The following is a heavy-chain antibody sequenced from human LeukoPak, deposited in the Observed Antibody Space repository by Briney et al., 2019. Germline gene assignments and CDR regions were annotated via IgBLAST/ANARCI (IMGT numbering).Heavy chain of an antibody. J-gene: IGHJ4*02. D-gene: IGHD6-19*01. CDR2: IKKDGTEK. Sequence: GGSLRLSCGASGFNFDDSWMTCVRQAPGKGLEWVANIKKDGTEKYYADSVKGRFTISRDNVESFLYLQMDSLRADDTAVYYCVRISTAVAGVDYWGQGTLLTVSS. V-gene: IGHV3-7*01. CDR3: VRISTAVAGVDY. CDR1: GFNFDDSW.